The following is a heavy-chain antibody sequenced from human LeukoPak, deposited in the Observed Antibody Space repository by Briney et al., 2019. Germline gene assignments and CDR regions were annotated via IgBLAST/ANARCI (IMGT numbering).Heavy chain of an antibody. CDR1: GFNFINTW. J-gene: IGHJ4*02. CDR3: AKGHNYELDY. V-gene: IGHV3-74*01. Sequence: GGSLRLSCAASGFNFINTWMHWVRQAPGKGLVWVARIKNDGSGIIYADSVKGRFTISRDNAKNSLYLQMNSLRAEDTAVYFCAKGHNYELDYWGRGTQVTVSS. D-gene: IGHD3-22*01. CDR2: IKNDGSGI.